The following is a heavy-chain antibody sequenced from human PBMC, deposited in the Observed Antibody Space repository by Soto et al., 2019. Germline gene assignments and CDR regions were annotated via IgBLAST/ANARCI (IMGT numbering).Heavy chain of an antibody. V-gene: IGHV4-59*11. J-gene: IGHJ6*02. Sequence: SETLSLTCRVSGVSLTSHYWTWIRQSPGKGLEWIGYIYYSGSTNYSPSLKSRLTMSIDTPSNQFSLNLSSVTAADTAIYYCARPRDRSGTASIYNGMDVWGPGTMVTVSS. CDR3: ARPRDRSGTASIYNGMDV. CDR1: GVSLTSHY. CDR2: IYYSGST. D-gene: IGHD3-22*01.